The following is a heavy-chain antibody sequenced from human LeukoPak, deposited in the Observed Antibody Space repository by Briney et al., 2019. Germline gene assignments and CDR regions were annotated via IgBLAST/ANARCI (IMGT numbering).Heavy chain of an antibody. V-gene: IGHV1-69*04. D-gene: IGHD2-21*02. CDR3: ATEAIVVVTARDYWYFDL. J-gene: IGHJ2*01. Sequence: TSVKVSCKASGGTFSSYAISWVRQAPGQGLEWMGRIIPILGIPNYAQKFQGRVTITADKSTTTAYMELSSLRSEDTAVYYCATEAIVVVTARDYWYFDLWGRGTLVTVSS. CDR2: IIPILGIP. CDR1: GGTFSSYA.